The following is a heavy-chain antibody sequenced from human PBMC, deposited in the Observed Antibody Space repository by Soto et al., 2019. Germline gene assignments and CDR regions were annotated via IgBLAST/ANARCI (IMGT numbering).Heavy chain of an antibody. Sequence: GGSLRLSCAASGFTFSNAWMNWVRQAPGKGLEWVGRIKSKTDGGTTDYAAPVKGRFTISRDDSKNTLYLQMNSLKTEDTAVYYCTTVHSGLMVWMAFDIWGQGTMVTVSS. CDR2: IKSKTDGGTT. CDR3: TTVHSGLMVWMAFDI. CDR1: GFTFSNAW. D-gene: IGHD5-12*01. V-gene: IGHV3-15*07. J-gene: IGHJ3*02.